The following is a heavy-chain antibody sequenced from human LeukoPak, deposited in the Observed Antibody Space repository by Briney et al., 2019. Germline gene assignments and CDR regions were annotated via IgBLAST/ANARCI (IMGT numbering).Heavy chain of an antibody. D-gene: IGHD5-24*01. J-gene: IGHJ1*01. Sequence: GGSLRLSCAASGLSFSTYWMSWVRQAPGGGLEWVANIKEDGSRVQYVESVKDRFTTSRDNAKNTLYLQMNSLRVKDTAVYHCVRDGSNGDGYKNWGQGTLVTVSS. CDR2: IKEDGSRV. V-gene: IGHV3-7*01. CDR3: VRDGSNGDGYKN. CDR1: GLSFSTYW.